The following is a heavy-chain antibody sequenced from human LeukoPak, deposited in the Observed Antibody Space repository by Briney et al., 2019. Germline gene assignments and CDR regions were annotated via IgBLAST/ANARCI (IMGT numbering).Heavy chain of an antibody. CDR1: GFTFSNYA. J-gene: IGHJ4*02. CDR2: ISTTVTST. V-gene: IGHV3-23*01. CDR3: AKRGSKALYYLDY. Sequence: GGSLRLSCAASGFTFSNYAMSWVRQPPGKGLEWVSTISTTVTSTYYADSVKGRFTISRDNSQNTLFLQMNSLRAEDTALYYCAKRGSKALYYLDYWGQGTLVTVSS. D-gene: IGHD2-2*01.